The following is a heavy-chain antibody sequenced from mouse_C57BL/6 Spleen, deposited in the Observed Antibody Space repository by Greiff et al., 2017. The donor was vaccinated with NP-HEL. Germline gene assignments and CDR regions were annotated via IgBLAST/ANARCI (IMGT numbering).Heavy chain of an antibody. D-gene: IGHD2-4*01. CDR1: GYTFTSYW. J-gene: IGHJ3*01. Sequence: VQLQQSGAELVKPGASVKLSCKASGYTFTSYWMHWVKQRPGQGLEWIGMIHPNSGSTNYNEKFKSKATLTVDKSSSTAYMQLSSLTSEDSAVYYCARSSYDYDGEFAYWGQGTLVTVSA. CDR2: IHPNSGST. V-gene: IGHV1-64*01. CDR3: ARSSYDYDGEFAY.